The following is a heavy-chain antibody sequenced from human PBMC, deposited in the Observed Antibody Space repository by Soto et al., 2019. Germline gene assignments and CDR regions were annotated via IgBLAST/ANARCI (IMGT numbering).Heavy chain of an antibody. D-gene: IGHD6-13*01. CDR3: ARAEPLAGPKQQLNWFDP. Sequence: SETLSLTCTVSGGSISSYYWSWIRQPPGKGLEWIGYIYYSGSTNYNPSLKSRVTISVDTSKNQFSLKLSSVTAADTAVYYCARAEPLAGPKQQLNWFDPWGQGTLVTVSS. CDR1: GGSISSYY. J-gene: IGHJ5*02. V-gene: IGHV4-59*01. CDR2: IYYSGST.